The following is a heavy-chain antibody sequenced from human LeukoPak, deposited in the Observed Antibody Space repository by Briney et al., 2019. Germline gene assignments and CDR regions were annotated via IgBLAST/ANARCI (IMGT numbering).Heavy chain of an antibody. J-gene: IGHJ6*04. V-gene: IGHV3-7*01. Sequence: GGSLRLSCTASGFTFGDYWMSWVRQAPGKGLEWVGNINQDGRETYYVDSVKGRFTISRDNAKNTLYLQMNSLRAEDTAVYYCAELGITMIGGVWGKGTTVTTSS. CDR1: GFTFGDYW. CDR3: AELGITMIGGV. CDR2: INQDGRET. D-gene: IGHD3-10*02.